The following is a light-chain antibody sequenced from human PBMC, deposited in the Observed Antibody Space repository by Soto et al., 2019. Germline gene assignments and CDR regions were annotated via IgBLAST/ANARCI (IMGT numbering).Light chain of an antibody. CDR1: QSVSSN. CDR2: DAS. V-gene: IGKV3-11*01. J-gene: IGKJ4*01. Sequence: EIVLTQSPATLSVSPGERATLSCRASQSVSSNLAWYQQKPGQAPRPVIYDASNRATGIPARFSGSGSGTDFTLTISSLEPEDFAVYYCQQRSHGLTFGGGTKVDIK. CDR3: QQRSHGLT.